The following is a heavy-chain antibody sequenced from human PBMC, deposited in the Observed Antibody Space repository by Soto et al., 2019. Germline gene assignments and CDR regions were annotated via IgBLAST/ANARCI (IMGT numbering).Heavy chain of an antibody. CDR3: ARGSSGSPLDY. CDR1: GGSISSGGYY. V-gene: IGHV4-31*03. J-gene: IGHJ4*02. Sequence: LSLPCTVSGGSISSGGYYWSWIRQHPGKGLEWIGYIYYSGSTYYNPSLKSRVTISVDTSKNQFSLKLSSVTAADTAVYYCARGSSGSPLDYWGQGTLVTVSS. CDR2: IYYSGST. D-gene: IGHD3-22*01.